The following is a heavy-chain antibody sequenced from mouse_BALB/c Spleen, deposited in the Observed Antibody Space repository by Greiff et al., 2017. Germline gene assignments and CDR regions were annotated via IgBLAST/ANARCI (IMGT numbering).Heavy chain of an antibody. CDR3: ARWRYQDFDY. CDR1: GYSITSDYA. Sequence: EVMLVESGPGLVKPSQSLSLTCTVTGYSITSDYAWNWIRQFPGNKLEWMGYISYSGSTSYNPSLKSRISITRDTSKNQFFLQLNSVTTEDTATYYCARWRYQDFDYWGQGTTLTVSS. CDR2: ISYSGST. D-gene: IGHD2-14*01. V-gene: IGHV3-2*02. J-gene: IGHJ2*01.